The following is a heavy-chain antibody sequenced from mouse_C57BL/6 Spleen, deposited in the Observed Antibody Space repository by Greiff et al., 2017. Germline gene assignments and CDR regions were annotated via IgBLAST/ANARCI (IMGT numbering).Heavy chain of an antibody. V-gene: IGHV1-76*01. J-gene: IGHJ4*01. CDR1: GYTFTDYY. CDR3: ARDGAMDY. CDR2: LYPGSGNT. Sequence: VQLQQSGAELVRPGASVKLSCKASGYTFTDYYINWVKQRPGQGLEWIARLYPGSGNTYYNEKFKGKATLTAEKSSSTAYMQLSSLTSEDSAVYFCARDGAMDYWGQGTSVTVSS.